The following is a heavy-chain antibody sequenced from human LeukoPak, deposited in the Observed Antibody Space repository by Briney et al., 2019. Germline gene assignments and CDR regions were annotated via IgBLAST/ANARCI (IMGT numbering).Heavy chain of an antibody. CDR2: ISSSGGST. V-gene: IGHV3-23*01. CDR3: AKDSLRTVPKASFDY. CDR1: GFTFSNYG. J-gene: IGHJ4*02. Sequence: GGSLRLSCAASGFTFSNYGMSWVRQAPGKGPEWVSGISSSGGSTYYADSVKGRFTISRDNSKSTLFLQMNSLRAEDRAVYYCAKDSLRTVPKASFDYWGQGILVTVSS. D-gene: IGHD2-2*01.